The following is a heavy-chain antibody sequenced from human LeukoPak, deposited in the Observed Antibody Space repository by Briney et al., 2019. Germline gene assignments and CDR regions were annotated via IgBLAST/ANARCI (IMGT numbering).Heavy chain of an antibody. CDR2: IYHSGST. V-gene: IGHV4-38-2*02. D-gene: IGHD2-15*01. J-gene: IGHJ5*02. Sequence: SETLSLTCTVSGYSISSGYQWGWIRQPPGKGLEWIGEIYHSGSTYYNPSLKSRVTISVDTSKNQFSLKLSSVTAADTAVYYCARDLPEYCSGGSCYSWFDPWGQGTLVTVSS. CDR1: GYSISSGYQ. CDR3: ARDLPEYCSGGSCYSWFDP.